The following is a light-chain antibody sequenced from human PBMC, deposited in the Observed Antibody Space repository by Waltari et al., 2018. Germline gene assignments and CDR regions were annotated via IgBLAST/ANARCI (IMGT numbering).Light chain of an antibody. CDR2: YDS. CDR3: QVWHAAIDPGV. CDR1: NIGSYS. J-gene: IGLJ1*01. Sequence: SYVLTQPPSVSVAPGETARITCGGDNIGSYSVHWYQHKPGQAPGLVIFYDSDRPSGIPERFSGSNSGNTATLTISRVEAGDEANYYCQVWHAAIDPGVFGTGTEVTV. V-gene: IGLV3-21*04.